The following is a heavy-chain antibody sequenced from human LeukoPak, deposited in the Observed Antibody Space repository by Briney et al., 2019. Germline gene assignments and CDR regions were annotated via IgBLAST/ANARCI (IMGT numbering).Heavy chain of an antibody. CDR3: ARDPGYCSSTSCRDNWFDP. D-gene: IGHD2-2*01. CDR2: IIPIFGTA. J-gene: IGHJ5*02. Sequence: SVKVSCKASGGTFSSYAISWVRQAPGQGLEWMGGIIPIFGTANYAQKFQGRVTITADESTSTAYMELSSLRSDDTAVYYCARDPGYCSSTSCRDNWFDPWGQGTLVTVSS. CDR1: GGTFSSYA. V-gene: IGHV1-69*13.